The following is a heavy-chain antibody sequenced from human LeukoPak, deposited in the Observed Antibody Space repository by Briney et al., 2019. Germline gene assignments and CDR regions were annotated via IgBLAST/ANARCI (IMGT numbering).Heavy chain of an antibody. V-gene: IGHV3-33*01. D-gene: IGHD1-1*01. J-gene: IGHJ4*02. Sequence: GGSLRLSCAASGFTFSSYGMHWVRQAPGKGLEWVAVIWYGGSNKYYADSVKGRFTISRDNSKNTLYLQMNSLRAEDTAVYYCARGEANFYYFDYWGQGTLVTVSS. CDR2: IWYGGSNK. CDR3: ARGEANFYYFDY. CDR1: GFTFSSYG.